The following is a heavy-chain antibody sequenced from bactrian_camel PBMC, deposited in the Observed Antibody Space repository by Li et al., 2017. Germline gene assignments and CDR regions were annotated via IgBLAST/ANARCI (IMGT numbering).Heavy chain of an antibody. CDR3: AASYKDCGSTGDYPRDY. J-gene: IGHJ4*01. CDR1: GFTFSSYW. Sequence: VQLVESGGGLVQPGGSLRLSCAASGFTFSSYWMYWVRQAPGKGLEWVSTINSAGGSTYYADSVKGRFTISSDNAKYTLYLQMNSLNPEDTAMYYCAASYKDCGSTGDYPRDYWGQGTQVTVS. D-gene: IGHD7*01. CDR2: INSAGGST. V-gene: IGHV3S1*01.